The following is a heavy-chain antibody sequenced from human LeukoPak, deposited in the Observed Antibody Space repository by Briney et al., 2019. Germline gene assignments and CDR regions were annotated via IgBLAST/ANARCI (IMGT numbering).Heavy chain of an antibody. D-gene: IGHD3-22*01. CDR3: ARYGDSSGYYDYYFDY. V-gene: IGHV5-51*01. Sequence: GESLKISCKGSGYSFTSYWIGWVRQMPGKGLEWMGIIYPGDSDTRYSPSFQGQVTISADKSISTAYLQWSSLKASDTAMYYCARYGDSSGYYDYYFDYWGQGTLVTVSS. J-gene: IGHJ4*02. CDR2: IYPGDSDT. CDR1: GYSFTSYW.